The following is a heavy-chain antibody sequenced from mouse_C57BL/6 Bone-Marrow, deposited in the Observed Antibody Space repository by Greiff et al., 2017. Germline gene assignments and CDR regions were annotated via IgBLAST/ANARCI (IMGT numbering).Heavy chain of an antibody. CDR3: ARHETGAY. Sequence: EVQLHQSGPELVKPGASVKISCKASGYTFTDYYMNWVKQSHGKSLEWIGDINPNNGGTSYNQKFKGKATLTVDKSSSTAYMELRSLTSEDSAVYYCARHETGAYWGQGTLVTVSA. CDR2: INPNNGGT. V-gene: IGHV1-26*01. J-gene: IGHJ3*01. CDR1: GYTFTDYY.